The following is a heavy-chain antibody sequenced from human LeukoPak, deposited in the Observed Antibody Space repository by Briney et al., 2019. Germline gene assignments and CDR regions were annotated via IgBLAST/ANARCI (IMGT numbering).Heavy chain of an antibody. V-gene: IGHV3-30*03. Sequence: GGSLRLSCAASGFTFSSYGMHWVRQAPGKGLEWVAVISYDGSNKYYADSVKGRFTISRDNSKNTLYLQMNSLRAEDTAVYYCARDPDGSGSYLAFYYYYGMDVWGQGTTVTVSS. CDR2: ISYDGSNK. J-gene: IGHJ6*02. CDR3: ARDPDGSGSYLAFYYYYGMDV. CDR1: GFTFSSYG. D-gene: IGHD3-10*01.